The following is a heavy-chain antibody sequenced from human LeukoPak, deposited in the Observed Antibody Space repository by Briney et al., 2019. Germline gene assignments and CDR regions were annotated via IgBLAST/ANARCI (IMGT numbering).Heavy chain of an antibody. CDR1: GYTFTGYY. CDR2: INPNNGGT. J-gene: IGHJ4*02. CDR3: ARDSLGYCSSISCMLLDF. D-gene: IGHD2-2*01. V-gene: IGHV1-2*02. Sequence: ASVKVSCKASGYTFTGYYMHWVRQAPGQGLEWMGWINPNNGGTNYAQKFQGRVTMTRDTSVSTAYMELSRLRSDDTAVYYCARDSLGYCSSISCMLLDFWGQGTLVTVSS.